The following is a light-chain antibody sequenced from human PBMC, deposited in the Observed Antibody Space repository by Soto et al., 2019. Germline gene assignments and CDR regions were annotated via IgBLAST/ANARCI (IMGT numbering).Light chain of an antibody. J-gene: IGLJ2*01. Sequence: QSVLTQPPSVSGATGHRVTISCTGSSSNIGAGYDVHWYQQLPGTAPKLLIYGNSNRPSWVPDRFSGSKSGTLDSLAITGLQAEYEADYSCQSYDSSLCGVVFGGGTKLTVL. V-gene: IGLV1-40*01. CDR2: GNS. CDR1: SSNIGAGYD. CDR3: QSYDSSLCGVV.